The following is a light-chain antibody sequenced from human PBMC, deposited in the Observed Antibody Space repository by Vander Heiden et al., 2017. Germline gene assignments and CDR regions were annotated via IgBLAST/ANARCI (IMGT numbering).Light chain of an antibody. CDR3: QQSYDPQWT. J-gene: IGKJ2*02. CDR1: QAIGKY. V-gene: IGKV1-39*01. CDR2: AVS. Sequence: DVQMTQSPSSLSASVGDRVTITCQASQAIGKYLNWYHQKPGKPPKLLMYAVSKFKRGVPSRFSGGGYGTHFTFTISSLQSDDYGTYYCQQSYDPQWTFGPGTRL.